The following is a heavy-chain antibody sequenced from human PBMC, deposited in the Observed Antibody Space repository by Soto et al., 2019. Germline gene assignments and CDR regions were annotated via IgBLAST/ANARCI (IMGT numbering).Heavy chain of an antibody. CDR3: ARGSYDSSGYYPLDY. D-gene: IGHD3-22*01. CDR2: MDPNSGNK. CDR1: GYTFSTYE. J-gene: IGHJ4*02. Sequence: QVQLVQSGPEVRKPGASVKVSCKASGYTFSTYEIYWVRQATGQGLEWMGWMDPNSGNKGYAQKFRGRFTMTRDTSITTAYMTLNSLTSEDTAVYCCARGSYDSSGYYPLDYWGQGTLVTVTS. V-gene: IGHV1-8*01.